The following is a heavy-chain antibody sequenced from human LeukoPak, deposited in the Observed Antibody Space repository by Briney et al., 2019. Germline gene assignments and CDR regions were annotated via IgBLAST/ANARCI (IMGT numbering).Heavy chain of an antibody. CDR1: GYTFTSYG. V-gene: IGHV7-4-1*02. Sequence: ASVKVSCKASGYTFTSYGMNWVRQAPGQGLEWMGWINTNTGNPMYAQGFTGRFVFSLDTSVSTAYLQISSLKAEDTAVYYCASRTAMVTGYYYYYYMDVWGKGTTVPSP. CDR2: INTNTGNP. CDR3: ASRTAMVTGYYYYYYMDV. J-gene: IGHJ6*03. D-gene: IGHD5-18*01.